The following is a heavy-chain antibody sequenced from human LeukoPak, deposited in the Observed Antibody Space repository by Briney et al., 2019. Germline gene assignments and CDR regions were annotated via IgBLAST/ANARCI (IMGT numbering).Heavy chain of an antibody. D-gene: IGHD6-6*01. CDR3: ARSREYSSSARYFDY. CDR2: ISWNSGGI. V-gene: IGHV3-9*03. J-gene: IGHJ4*02. Sequence: GRSLRLSCAASGFTFDDYAMYWVRQAPGKGLEWVSGISWNSGGIGYADSVKGRFTISRDNARNSLYLQMNSLRAEDMALYYCARSREYSSSARYFDYWGQGTLVTVSS. CDR1: GFTFDDYA.